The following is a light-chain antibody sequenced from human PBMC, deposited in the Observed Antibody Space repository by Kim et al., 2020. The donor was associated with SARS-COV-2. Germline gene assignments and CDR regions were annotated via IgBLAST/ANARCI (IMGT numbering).Light chain of an antibody. Sequence: SYELTQPPSVSVSPGERVSMTCTGDRLRERYTCWYQQKSGRSPVLVVYQDSKRPSGIPERISGTKSGNIATLTITGTQAVDEADYYCQAWDSRTTLVFGG. CDR3: QAWDSRTTLV. J-gene: IGLJ2*01. CDR2: QDS. CDR1: RLRERY. V-gene: IGLV3-1*01.